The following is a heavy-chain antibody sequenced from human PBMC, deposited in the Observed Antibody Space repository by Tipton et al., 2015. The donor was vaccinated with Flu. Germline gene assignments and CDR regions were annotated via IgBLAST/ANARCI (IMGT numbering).Heavy chain of an antibody. D-gene: IGHD4-17*01. CDR2: IIPILGTT. CDR1: GGTFTSYT. Sequence: QSGAEVKKPGSSVKVSCKASGGTFTSYTFSWVRQAPGQGLEWMGRIIPILGTTDYAQRFQGRVTITADKSSSTAYMKLSSLTSEDTAVYFCARGNGDYGEDFWGQGTLVTVSS. J-gene: IGHJ4*02. V-gene: IGHV1-69*08. CDR3: ARGNGDYGEDF.